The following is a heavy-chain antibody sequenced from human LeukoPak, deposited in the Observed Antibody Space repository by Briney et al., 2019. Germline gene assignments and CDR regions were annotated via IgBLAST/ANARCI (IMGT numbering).Heavy chain of an antibody. CDR3: ARDPNLLDWSGYSYVPTDY. CDR1: GYTFTGYY. J-gene: IGHJ4*02. Sequence: ASVKVSCKASGYTFTGYYMHWVRQAPGQGLEWMGWINPNSGGTNYAQKFQGRVTMTRDTSISTAYMELSRLRSDDTAVYYCARDPNLLDWSGYSYVPTDYWGQGTLVTVSS. D-gene: IGHD3-3*01. V-gene: IGHV1-2*02. CDR2: INPNSGGT.